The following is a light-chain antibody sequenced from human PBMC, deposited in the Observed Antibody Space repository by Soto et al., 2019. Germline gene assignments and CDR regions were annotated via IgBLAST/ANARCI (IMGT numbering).Light chain of an antibody. V-gene: IGKV1-6*01. CDR3: LQYYSYPRT. CDR1: QGIGNY. CDR2: ATS. J-gene: IGKJ1*01. Sequence: IQMSLSPSSLSASEGDRVTITCRASQGIGNYLAWYQQKPGKVPKLLIFATSTLQSGVPSRFSGSGSATDFTLTISSLQPEDSATYYCLQYYSYPRTFGQGTKVDIK.